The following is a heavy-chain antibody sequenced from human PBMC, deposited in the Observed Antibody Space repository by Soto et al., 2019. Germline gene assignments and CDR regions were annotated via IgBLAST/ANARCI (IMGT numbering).Heavy chain of an antibody. CDR2: INPSGGST. J-gene: IGHJ4*02. CDR1: GYTFTSYY. Sequence: QVQLVQSGAEVKKPGASVKVSCKASGYTFTSYYMHWVRQAPGQGLEWMGIINPSGGSTSYAQKFQGRVTMTRDTSTRTVYMEASSLRSEDTAVYYCARAFSGGWCDYWGQGTLVTVSS. D-gene: IGHD2-15*01. CDR3: ARAFSGGWCDY. V-gene: IGHV1-46*01.